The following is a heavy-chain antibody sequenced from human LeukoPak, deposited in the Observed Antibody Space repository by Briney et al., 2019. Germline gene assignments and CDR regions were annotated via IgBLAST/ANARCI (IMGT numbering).Heavy chain of an antibody. CDR2: ISYDGSNK. CDR1: GFTFSSYG. CDR3: AKGGSSSWPPPRWFDP. Sequence: GGSLRLSCAASGFTFSSYGMHWVRKAPGKGLEWVAVISYDGSNKYYADSVKGRFTISRDNSKNTLYLQMNSLRAEDTAVYYCAKGGSSSWPPPRWFDPWGQGTLVTVSS. J-gene: IGHJ5*02. D-gene: IGHD6-13*01. V-gene: IGHV3-30*18.